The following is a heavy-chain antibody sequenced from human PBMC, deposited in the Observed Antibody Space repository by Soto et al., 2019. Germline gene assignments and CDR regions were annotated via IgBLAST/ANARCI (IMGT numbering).Heavy chain of an antibody. D-gene: IGHD6-13*01. CDR3: ARDGGGSSWYFFDS. Sequence: QAQLKESGPGLVKSSQTLSLTCTVSGGSISSGDHYWNWIRQHPGKGLEWIGYINYSGSTYFNPSLKSRGNISLDTSSNQFSLKVNSVTAADTAIYYCARDGGGSSWYFFDSWGPGTLVTVSS. CDR1: GGSISSGDHY. CDR2: INYSGST. J-gene: IGHJ4*02. V-gene: IGHV4-31*03.